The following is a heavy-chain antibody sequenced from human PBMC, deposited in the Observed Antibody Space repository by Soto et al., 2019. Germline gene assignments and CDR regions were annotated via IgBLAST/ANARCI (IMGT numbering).Heavy chain of an antibody. V-gene: IGHV1-69*01. CDR1: GGTFNSSG. J-gene: IGHJ2*01. CDR3: ARDLYSAAAPGLTHWFFDL. Sequence: QVQLAQSGAEVKKPGSSVKVSCKASGGTFNSSGISWVRQAPGQGLEWMGGIIPIVGTADYAQKFQDRITITADEATSTAYMELSSLRSEDTAMYYCARDLYSAAAPGLTHWFFDLWGRGTLVTVSS. D-gene: IGHD6-13*01. CDR2: IIPIVGTA.